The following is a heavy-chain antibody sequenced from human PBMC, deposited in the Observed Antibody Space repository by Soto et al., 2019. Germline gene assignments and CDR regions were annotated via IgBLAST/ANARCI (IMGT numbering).Heavy chain of an antibody. J-gene: IGHJ6*03. CDR1: GFTVSSNY. CDR3: ARILYSNTFYYYYMDV. D-gene: IGHD6-13*01. CDR2: IDSGGST. Sequence: GGSLRLSCAASGFTVSSNYMSWVRQAPGKGLEWVSVIDSGGSTYYADSMKGRFTISRHISKNTMYLQMSSLRGEDTAVYYCARILYSNTFYYYYMDVWGKGTTVTVSS. V-gene: IGHV3-53*04.